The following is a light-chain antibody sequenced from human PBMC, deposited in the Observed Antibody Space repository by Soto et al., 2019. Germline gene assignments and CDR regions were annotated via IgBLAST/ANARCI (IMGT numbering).Light chain of an antibody. V-gene: IGLV1-44*01. CDR3: AAWDDNLRGRV. CDR2: SDN. J-gene: IGLJ2*01. Sequence: QSVLTQPPSASGTPGQRVTISCSGSSSNIGSNPVSWYQQLPGTAPKSLIYSDNQRPSGVPDRISGSRSGTSASLAISGLQSEDEAEYYCAAWDDNLRGRVFGGGTQLTVL. CDR1: SSNIGSNP.